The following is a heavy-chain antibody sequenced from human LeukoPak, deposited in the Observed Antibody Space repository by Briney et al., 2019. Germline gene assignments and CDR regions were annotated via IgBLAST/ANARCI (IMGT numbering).Heavy chain of an antibody. D-gene: IGHD3-22*01. CDR2: ISYDGSNK. Sequence: PGRSLRHSCAASGFTFSSYAVHWVRQAPGKGLEWVAVISYDGSNKYYADSVKGRFTISRDNSKNTLYLQMNSLRAEDTAVYYCAKTYYYDSSGYGGDAFDIWGHGKTVTVSS. J-gene: IGHJ3*02. CDR1: GFTFSSYA. CDR3: AKTYYYDSSGYGGDAFDI. V-gene: IGHV3-30-3*02.